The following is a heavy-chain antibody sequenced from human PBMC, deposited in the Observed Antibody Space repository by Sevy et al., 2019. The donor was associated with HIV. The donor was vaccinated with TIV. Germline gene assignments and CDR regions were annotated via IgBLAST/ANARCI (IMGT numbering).Heavy chain of an antibody. V-gene: IGHV3-23*01. CDR3: AKAGGDYDIWSGYFRCHTAGPLDY. Sequence: GGSLRLSCAASGFTFSSYAMSWVRQAPGKGLEWVSAISGSGGSTYYADSVKGRFTISRDNSKNTLYLQMNSLRAEYTAVYYWAKAGGDYDIWSGYFRCHTAGPLDYWGQGTLVTVSS. CDR2: ISGSGGST. D-gene: IGHD3-3*01. CDR1: GFTFSSYA. J-gene: IGHJ4*02.